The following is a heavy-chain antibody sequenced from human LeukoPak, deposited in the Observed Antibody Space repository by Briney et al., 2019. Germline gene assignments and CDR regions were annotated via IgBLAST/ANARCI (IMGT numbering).Heavy chain of an antibody. CDR1: GFTFSSYA. CDR2: ISYDGSNK. J-gene: IGHJ4*02. CDR3: AKERIAAACLDY. Sequence: GGSLRLSCKASGFTFSSYAMHWVRQAPGKGLEWVAVISYDGSNKYYADSVKGRFTISRDNSKNTLYLQMNSLRAEDTAVYYCAKERIAAACLDYWGQGTLVTVSS. V-gene: IGHV3-30-3*01. D-gene: IGHD6-13*01.